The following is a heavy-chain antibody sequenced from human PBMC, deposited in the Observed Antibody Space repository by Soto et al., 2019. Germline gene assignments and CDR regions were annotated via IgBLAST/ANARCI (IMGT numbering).Heavy chain of an antibody. CDR2: IRSKPNNYAT. V-gene: IGHV3-73*01. J-gene: IGHJ5*01. Sequence: GGALILYCKCSGFPFSRSVMHWVREASGKGLEWVGHIRSKPNNYATAYTASVKGRFTISRDDSKNAAYLQMNSLKIEDTAVYYCCRTSCSDGSCYSGLGWFASWGQGTLVTVSS. CDR3: CRTSCSDGSCYSGLGWFAS. D-gene: IGHD2-15*01. CDR1: GFPFSRSV.